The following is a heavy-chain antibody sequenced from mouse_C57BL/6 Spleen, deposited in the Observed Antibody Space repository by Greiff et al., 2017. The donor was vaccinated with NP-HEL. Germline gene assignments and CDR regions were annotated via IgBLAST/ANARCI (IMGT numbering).Heavy chain of an antibody. D-gene: IGHD4-1*01. CDR1: GYTFTSYD. CDR2: IYPRDGST. CDR3: ARSGTSPLWYFDV. Sequence: QVQLQQSGPELVKPGASVKLSCKASGYTFTSYDINWVKQRPGQGLEWIGWIYPRDGSTKYNEKFKGKATLTVDTSSSTAYMELHSLTSEDSAVYFCARSGTSPLWYFDVWGKGTTVTVSS. J-gene: IGHJ1*03. V-gene: IGHV1-85*01.